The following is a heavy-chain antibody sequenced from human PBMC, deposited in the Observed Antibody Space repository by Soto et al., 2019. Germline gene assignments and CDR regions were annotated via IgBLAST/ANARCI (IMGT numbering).Heavy chain of an antibody. Sequence: LSLTCTVSGGSISSYYWSWIRQPPGKGLEWIGYIYYSGSTNYNPSLKSRVTISVDTSKNQFSLKLSSVTAADTAVYYCARQSGYATDAFDIWGQGTMVTVS. J-gene: IGHJ3*02. CDR2: IYYSGST. CDR3: ARQSGYATDAFDI. CDR1: GGSISSYY. D-gene: IGHD5-12*01. V-gene: IGHV4-59*01.